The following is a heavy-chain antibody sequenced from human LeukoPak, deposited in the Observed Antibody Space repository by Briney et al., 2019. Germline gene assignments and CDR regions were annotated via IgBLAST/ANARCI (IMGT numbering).Heavy chain of an antibody. V-gene: IGHV3-23*05. J-gene: IGHJ4*02. CDR1: GFTFSGYA. Sequence: GGSLRLSCAASGFTFSGYAMNWVRQAPGKGLEWVSLIFASGSTTKYADSVKGRFTISRDNSKNTLYLQMNSLRAEDTAVYYCAKCSSSDYFDYWGQGTLVTVSS. D-gene: IGHD6-6*01. CDR3: AKCSSSDYFDY. CDR2: IFASGSTT.